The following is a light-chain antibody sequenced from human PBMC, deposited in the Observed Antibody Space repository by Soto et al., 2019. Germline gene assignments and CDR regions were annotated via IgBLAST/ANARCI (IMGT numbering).Light chain of an antibody. J-gene: IGLJ1*01. CDR2: DVS. CDR1: SSDVGNYNY. V-gene: IGLV2-14*01. CDR3: SSYTTRGTRV. Sequence: QSALTQPASVSGSPGQSITISCTGTSSDVGNYNYVSWYQQHPAKAPKLMVYDVSNRPSRVSNRFSGSKSGNTASLTISGLQAEDEADYYCSSYTTRGTRVFGTGTKLTVL.